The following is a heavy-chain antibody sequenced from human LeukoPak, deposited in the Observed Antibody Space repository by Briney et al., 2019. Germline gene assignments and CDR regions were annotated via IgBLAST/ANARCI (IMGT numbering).Heavy chain of an antibody. Sequence: GGSLRLSCAASGFTFSSYAMSWVRQAPGKGLEWVSAISGSGGSTYYADSVKGRFTISRDNSKNTLYLQMNSLRAEANAVYYCAKKVGWLFVGSFDYWGQGTLVTVYS. V-gene: IGHV3-23*01. D-gene: IGHD3-22*01. CDR2: ISGSGGST. J-gene: IGHJ4*02. CDR3: AKKVGWLFVGSFDY. CDR1: GFTFSSYA.